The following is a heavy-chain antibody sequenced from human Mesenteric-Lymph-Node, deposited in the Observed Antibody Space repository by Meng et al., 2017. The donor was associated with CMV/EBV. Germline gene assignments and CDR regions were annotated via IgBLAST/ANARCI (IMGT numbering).Heavy chain of an antibody. V-gene: IGHV1-2*02. Sequence: ASVKVSCKASGYTFTGYYMHWVRQAPGQGLEWMGWINPNSGGTSYAQKFQGRVTMTSDTSISTAYMELSRLRSDETAVYYCASDPGGGIDYWGQGTLVTVSS. CDR1: GYTFTGYY. D-gene: IGHD3-16*01. CDR3: ASDPGGGIDY. J-gene: IGHJ4*02. CDR2: INPNSGGT.